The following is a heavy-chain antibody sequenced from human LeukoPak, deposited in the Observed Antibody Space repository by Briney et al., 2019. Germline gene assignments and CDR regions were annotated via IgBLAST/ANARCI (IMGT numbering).Heavy chain of an antibody. V-gene: IGHV3-30*18. J-gene: IGHJ4*02. D-gene: IGHD1-26*01. CDR3: AKPPEVGATVGYFDY. CDR2: ISYDGSNK. Sequence: QPGRSLRLSCAASGFTFSSYGMHWVRQAPGKGLEWVALISYDGSNKYYADSVKGRFTISRDNSKNTLYLQMNSLRAEDTAIYYCAKPPEVGATVGYFDYWGQGTLVTVSS. CDR1: GFTFSSYG.